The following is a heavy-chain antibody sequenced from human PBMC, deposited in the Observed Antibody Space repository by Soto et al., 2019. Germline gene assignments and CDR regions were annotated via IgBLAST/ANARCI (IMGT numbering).Heavy chain of an antibody. J-gene: IGHJ4*02. CDR3: AGGGAVAETKRFLGDY. CDR2: ISAYNGNT. CDR1: GYTFTSYG. V-gene: IGHV1-18*01. Sequence: QVQLVQSGAEVKKPGASVKVSCKASGYTFTSYGISWVRQAPGQGLEWMGWISAYNGNTNYAQKLQGRVTMTTDTPRTTPYRERGSLGSDDTAVYYWAGGGAVAETKRFLGDYGGKEPLVTFS. D-gene: IGHD6-19*01.